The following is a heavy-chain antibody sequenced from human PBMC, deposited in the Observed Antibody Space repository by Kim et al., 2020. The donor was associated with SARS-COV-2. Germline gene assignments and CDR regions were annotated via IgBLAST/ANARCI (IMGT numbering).Heavy chain of an antibody. CDR3: ARIGWGGYNLDY. Sequence: YYADSVKGRFTISRDNAKNSLYLQMNSLRAEDTAVYYCARIGWGGYNLDYWGQGTLVTVSS. J-gene: IGHJ4*02. V-gene: IGHV3-11*01. D-gene: IGHD5-12*01.